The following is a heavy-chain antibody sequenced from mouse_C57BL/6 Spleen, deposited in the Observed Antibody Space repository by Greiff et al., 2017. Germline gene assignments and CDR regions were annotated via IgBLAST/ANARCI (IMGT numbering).Heavy chain of an antibody. CDR2: IDPETGGT. CDR1: GYSFTDYE. J-gene: IGHJ3*01. Sequence: QVQLKQSGAELVRPGDSVSLSCTASGYSFTDYELYWLKQTPVHGLVWIGAIDPETGGTAYNQKVKGKAILTADKSSSTAYMELRSLTSEDSAAYYCTRGGSLAYWGQGTLVTVSA. CDR3: TRGGSLAY. V-gene: IGHV1-15*01.